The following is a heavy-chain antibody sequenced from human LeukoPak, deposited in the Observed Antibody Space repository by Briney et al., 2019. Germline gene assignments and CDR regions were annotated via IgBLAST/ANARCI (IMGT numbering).Heavy chain of an antibody. Sequence: PSETLSLTCTVSGGSISSYYWSWIRQPPGKGLEWIGYIYYSGSTNYNPSLKSRVTISVDTSKNQSSLKLSSVTAADTAVYYCAREWTSQWLDYDAFDIWGQGTMVTVSS. V-gene: IGHV4-59*01. CDR1: GGSISSYY. CDR3: AREWTSQWLDYDAFDI. J-gene: IGHJ3*02. CDR2: IYYSGST. D-gene: IGHD6-19*01.